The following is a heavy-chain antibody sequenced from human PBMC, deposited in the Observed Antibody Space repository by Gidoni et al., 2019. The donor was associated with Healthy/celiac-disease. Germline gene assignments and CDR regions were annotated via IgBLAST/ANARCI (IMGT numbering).Heavy chain of an antibody. CDR1: GFTFSCYA. CDR3: AGGPVYYDILTGYYTPRGYGMDV. Sequence: EVQLLESGGGLVQPGGSLRLACAASGFTFSCYAMSWVRQAPGKGLEWVSAIRGSGDSTYYADSVKGRFTISRDNSKNTLYLQMNSLRAEDTAVYYCAGGPVYYDILTGYYTPRGYGMDVWGQGTTVTVPS. D-gene: IGHD3-9*01. V-gene: IGHV3-23*01. J-gene: IGHJ6*02. CDR2: IRGSGDST.